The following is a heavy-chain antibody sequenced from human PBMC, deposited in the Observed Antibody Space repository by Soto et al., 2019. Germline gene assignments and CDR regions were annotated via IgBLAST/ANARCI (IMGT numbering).Heavy chain of an antibody. J-gene: IGHJ6*02. CDR1: GYTFTRYG. CDR2: ISGYNGDT. D-gene: IGHD2-8*01. CDR3: AKNGQPPYYYYGLDV. V-gene: IGHV1-18*01. Sequence: QGHLVQSGAEVKKPGTSVKVSCKASGYTFTRYGISWVRQAPGQGLEWMGWISGYNGDTNYAQNLQGRVTMTIDTSTXTAYMELRSLTSDDTAVYYCAKNGQPPYYYYGLDVWGQGTTVTVSS.